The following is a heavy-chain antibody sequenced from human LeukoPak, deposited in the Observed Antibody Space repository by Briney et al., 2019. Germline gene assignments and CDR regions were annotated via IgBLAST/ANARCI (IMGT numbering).Heavy chain of an antibody. CDR3: ARGPTVVIADNYHYYYMDV. CDR1: GYTFTSYH. D-gene: IGHD2-21*01. J-gene: IGHJ6*03. CDR2: MNPNSGDT. V-gene: IGHV1-8*03. Sequence: ASVKVSCKASGYTFTSYHINWVRQATGQGLEWMGWMNPNSGDTGYAQKFTGRVTISRNTSISTAYMELSSLRSEDTAVYYCARGPTVVIADNYHYYYMDVWGKGTTVTVSS.